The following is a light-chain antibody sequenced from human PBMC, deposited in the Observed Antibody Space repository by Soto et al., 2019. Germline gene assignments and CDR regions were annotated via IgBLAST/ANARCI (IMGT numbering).Light chain of an antibody. CDR3: QKSDTAPQT. Sequence: DIQMTQSPSSLSASVGDTVTITCRASQGIIDYVAWYQQRPGKIPKLLIYAASTLQTGVPSRVSGSRAGTEFTLTNRSLQPEDVATYYCQKSDTAPQTFGQGTKVELK. V-gene: IGKV1-27*01. CDR2: AAS. CDR1: QGIIDY. J-gene: IGKJ1*01.